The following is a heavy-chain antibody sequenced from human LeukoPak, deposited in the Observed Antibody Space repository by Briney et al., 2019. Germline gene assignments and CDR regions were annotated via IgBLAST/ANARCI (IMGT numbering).Heavy chain of an antibody. CDR3: ARDRYSSSWYTHFDY. CDR1: GFTFSSYS. V-gene: IGHV3-21*01. CDR2: ISSSSSYI. Sequence: GGSLRLSCAASGFTFSSYSMNWVRQAPGKGLEWVSSISSSSSYIYYADSVKGRFTISRDNAKNPLYLQMNSLRAEDTAVYYCARDRYSSSWYTHFDYWGQGTLVTVSS. J-gene: IGHJ4*02. D-gene: IGHD6-13*01.